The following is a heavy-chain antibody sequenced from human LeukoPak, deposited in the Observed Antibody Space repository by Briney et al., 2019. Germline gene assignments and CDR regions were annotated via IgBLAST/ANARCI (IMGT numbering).Heavy chain of an antibody. V-gene: IGHV4-31*03. CDR1: RGSVSSVSYY. CDR2: IYHSGST. D-gene: IGHD5-24*01. CDR3: AREARGMATNAHDAFDI. J-gene: IGHJ3*02. Sequence: PSETLSLTCTVSRGSVSSVSYYWGWIRQPPGKGLEWIGYIYHSGSTYYNPSLKSRLTISVDMSKDQFSLKLSSLTAADTAVYYCAREARGMATNAHDAFDIWGQGTMVTVSS.